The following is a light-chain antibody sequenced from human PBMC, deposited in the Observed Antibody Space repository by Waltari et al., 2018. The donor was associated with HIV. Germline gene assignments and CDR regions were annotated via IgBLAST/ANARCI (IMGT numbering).Light chain of an antibody. Sequence: DIQMTQSPSTLSTSVGDRLTITCRASQSIDTWLAWYQQKSGKAPKLLVYKASSLESGVPSRFSGIRSGTEFTHTISSLQPDESATYYCQRYNTSSPWTFGPGTRVDI. V-gene: IGKV1-5*03. J-gene: IGKJ1*01. CDR2: KAS. CDR1: QSIDTW. CDR3: QRYNTSSPWT.